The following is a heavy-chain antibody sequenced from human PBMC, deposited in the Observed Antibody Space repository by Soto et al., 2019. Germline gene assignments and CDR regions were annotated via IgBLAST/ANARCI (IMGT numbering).Heavy chain of an antibody. D-gene: IGHD6-19*01. J-gene: IGHJ3*02. CDR3: ARIRYSSGRMADDAFDI. CDR1: GYTFTSYA. CDR2: INAGNGNT. V-gene: IGHV1-3*01. Sequence: ASVKVSCKASGYTFTSYAMHWVRQAPGQRLEWMGWINAGNGNTKYSQKFQGRVTITRDTSASTAYMELSSLRSEDTAVYYCARIRYSSGRMADDAFDIWGQGTMVTVSS.